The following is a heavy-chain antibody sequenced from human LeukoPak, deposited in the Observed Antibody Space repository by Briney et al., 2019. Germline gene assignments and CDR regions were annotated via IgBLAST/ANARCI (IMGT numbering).Heavy chain of an antibody. D-gene: IGHD6-13*01. Sequence: PSEALSLTCTVSGVSLSSYYWSWIRQPPGKGLEWIGYIYYSGSTNYNPSLKSRVTISLDTSKNQFSLKLSSVTAADTAVYYCARHDGSSWYYAFDVWGQGTMVTVSS. CDR1: GVSLSSYY. CDR2: IYYSGST. J-gene: IGHJ3*01. CDR3: ARHDGSSWYYAFDV. V-gene: IGHV4-59*08.